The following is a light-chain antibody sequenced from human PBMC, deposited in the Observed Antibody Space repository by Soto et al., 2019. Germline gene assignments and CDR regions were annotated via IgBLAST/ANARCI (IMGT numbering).Light chain of an antibody. J-gene: IGLJ1*01. CDR3: SSFTSDITYV. V-gene: IGLV2-14*01. Sequence: QSVLNQPASVSGSPGQSITISCTGTSSDVGGYNSVSWYRQDPGKAPKLMIYDVTNRPSGVSNRFSGSKSGNTASLTISGLQAEDEADYYCSSFTSDITYVFRNGTTVTVL. CDR1: SSDVGGYNS. CDR2: DVT.